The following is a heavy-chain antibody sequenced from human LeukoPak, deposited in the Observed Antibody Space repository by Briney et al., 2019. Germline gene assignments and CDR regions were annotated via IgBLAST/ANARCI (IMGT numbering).Heavy chain of an antibody. D-gene: IGHD3-22*01. J-gene: IGHJ4*02. CDR3: AKVASDSSGYYYYFDY. V-gene: IGHV3-23*01. CDR1: GFTFRSYA. Sequence: GGSLRLSCAASGFTFRSYAMSWVRQAPGKGLEWVSAISGSGGSTYYADSVKGRFTISRDNSKNTLYLQMNSLRAEDTAVYYCAKVASDSSGYYYYFDYWGQGTLVTVSS. CDR2: ISGSGGST.